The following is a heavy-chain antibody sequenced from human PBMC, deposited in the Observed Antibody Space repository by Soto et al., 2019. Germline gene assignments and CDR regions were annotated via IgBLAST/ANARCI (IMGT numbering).Heavy chain of an antibody. CDR2: IIPIFGTA. CDR3: ARDQVRVLRFLEWLSPHYYGMDV. CDR1: GGTFSSYA. V-gene: IGHV1-69*06. Sequence: SVKVSCKASGGTFSSYAISWVRQAPGQGLEWMGGIIPIFGTANYAQKFQGRVTITADKSTSTAYMELSSLRSEDTALYYCARDQVRVLRFLEWLSPHYYGMDVWGQGTTVTVSS. D-gene: IGHD3-3*01. J-gene: IGHJ6*02.